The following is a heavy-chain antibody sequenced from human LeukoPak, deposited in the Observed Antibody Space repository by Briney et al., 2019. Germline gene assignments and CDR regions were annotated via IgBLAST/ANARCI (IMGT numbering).Heavy chain of an antibody. CDR2: IYSSGST. Sequence: GGSLRLSCAASGFTVSSNYMSWVRQAPGKGLEFVTIIYSSGSTYYADSVKGRFTISRDNSKNTLHLQMNNLRAEDTAMYYCARGEDSNGYYGYYFEYWGQGTLVTVSS. CDR3: ARGEDSNGYYGYYFEY. D-gene: IGHD3-22*01. J-gene: IGHJ4*02. CDR1: GFTVSSNY. V-gene: IGHV3-53*01.